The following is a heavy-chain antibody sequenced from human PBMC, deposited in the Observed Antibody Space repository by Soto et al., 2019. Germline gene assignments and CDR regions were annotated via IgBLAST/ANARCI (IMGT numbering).Heavy chain of an antibody. CDR3: ARSRKDIVVVPAAMRTGFDP. CDR2: INPNSGGT. J-gene: IGHJ5*02. CDR1: GYTFTGYY. Sequence: ASVKVSCKASGYTFTGYYMHWVRQAPGQGLEWMGWINPNSGGTNYAQKFQGWVTMTRDTSISTAYMELSRLRSDDTAVYYCARSRKDIVVVPAAMRTGFDPWGQGTLVTVSS. D-gene: IGHD2-2*01. V-gene: IGHV1-2*04.